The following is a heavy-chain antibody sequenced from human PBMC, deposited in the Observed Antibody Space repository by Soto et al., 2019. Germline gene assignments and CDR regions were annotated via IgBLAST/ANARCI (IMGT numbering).Heavy chain of an antibody. D-gene: IGHD6-6*01. V-gene: IGHV4-30-4*01. CDR3: ARERPDGARLDP. CDR2: IYYSGST. CDR1: GGSISSGDYY. Sequence: QVQLQESGPGLVKPSQTLSLTCTVSGGSISSGDYYWSWIRQPPGKGLEWIGYIYYSGSTYYSPSLKSRVTISVDTSKNQSSLKLSSVTAADTAVYYCARERPDGARLDPWGQGTLVTVSS. J-gene: IGHJ5*02.